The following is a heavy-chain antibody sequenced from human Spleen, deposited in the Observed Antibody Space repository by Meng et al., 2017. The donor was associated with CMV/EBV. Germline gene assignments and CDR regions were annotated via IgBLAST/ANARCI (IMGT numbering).Heavy chain of an antibody. J-gene: IGHJ4*02. Sequence: SVKVSCKASGGTFSSYAISWVRQAPGQGLEWMGGIIPIFGTANYAQKFQGRVTITTDESTSTAYMELNSLRAEDTAVYYCAKDRRITMIVVVKPHYFDYWGQGTLVTVSS. CDR2: IIPIFGTA. CDR1: GGTFSSYA. D-gene: IGHD3-22*01. V-gene: IGHV1-69*05. CDR3: AKDRRITMIVVVKPHYFDY.